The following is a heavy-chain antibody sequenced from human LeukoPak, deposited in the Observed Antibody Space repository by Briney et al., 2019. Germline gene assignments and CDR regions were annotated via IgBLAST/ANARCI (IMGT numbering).Heavy chain of an antibody. CDR3: ARVSSSRETYAFGI. CDR2: ISSSSSTI. Sequence: PGGSLRLSCAASGFTFSSYSMNWVRQAPGKGLEWVSYISSSSSTIYYADSVKGRFTISRDNAKNSLYLQMNSLRDEDTAVYYCARVSSSRETYAFGIWGQGTMVTVSS. V-gene: IGHV3-48*02. J-gene: IGHJ3*02. CDR1: GFTFSSYS. D-gene: IGHD6-13*01.